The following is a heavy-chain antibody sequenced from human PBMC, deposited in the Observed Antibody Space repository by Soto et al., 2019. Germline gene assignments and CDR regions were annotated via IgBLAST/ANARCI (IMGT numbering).Heavy chain of an antibody. Sequence: GSLRLSCAASGFTFDDYTMHWVRQAPGKGLEWVSLISWDGGSTYYADSVKGRFTISRDNSKNSLYLQMNSLRTEDTALYYCAKECFGSADAPYYYYYGMDVWGQGTTVTVSS. V-gene: IGHV3-43*01. D-gene: IGHD3-10*01. CDR1: GFTFDDYT. CDR2: ISWDGGST. CDR3: AKECFGSADAPYYYYYGMDV. J-gene: IGHJ6*02.